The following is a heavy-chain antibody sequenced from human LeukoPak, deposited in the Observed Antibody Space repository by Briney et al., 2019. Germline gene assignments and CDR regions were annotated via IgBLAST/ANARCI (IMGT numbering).Heavy chain of an antibody. V-gene: IGHV1-8*01. J-gene: IGHJ4*02. Sequence: ASVKVSCKASGYTFTSHGITWVRQAPGQGLEWMGWMNPHSGNTGYAQKFQGRVTMTRDTSISTAYMELSSLKSEDTAVYYCARDLDAVVVPAATPDFGYWGQGTLVTVSS. CDR3: ARDLDAVVVPAATPDFGY. CDR1: GYTFTSHG. CDR2: MNPHSGNT. D-gene: IGHD2-2*01.